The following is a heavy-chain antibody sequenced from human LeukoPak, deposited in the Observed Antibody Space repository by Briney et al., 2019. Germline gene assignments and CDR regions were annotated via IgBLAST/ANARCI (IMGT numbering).Heavy chain of an antibody. J-gene: IGHJ3*02. V-gene: IGHV3-30-3*01. Sequence: AGGSLRLSCAASGFTFSSYAMHWVRQAPGKGLEWVAVISYDGSNKYYADSVKGRFTISRDNSKNTLYLQMNSLRAEDTAVYYCARSGYSSSWYGAFDIWGQGTMVTVSS. CDR3: ARSGYSSSWYGAFDI. D-gene: IGHD6-13*01. CDR2: ISYDGSNK. CDR1: GFTFSSYA.